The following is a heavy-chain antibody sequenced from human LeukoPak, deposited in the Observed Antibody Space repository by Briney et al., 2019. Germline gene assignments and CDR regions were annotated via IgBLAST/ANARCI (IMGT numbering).Heavy chain of an antibody. D-gene: IGHD6-13*01. Sequence: PGGSLRLSCAASGFPFSVSVMNWVRQVPGKGLEWVSGISSSGDNTYYADFVKGRFTISRDNHKNTLHLQMNGLRADDTAIYYCAKEGGYSSTWYWGQGALVTVSS. V-gene: IGHV3-23*01. CDR2: ISSSGDNT. CDR1: GFPFSVSV. J-gene: IGHJ4*02. CDR3: AKEGGYSSTWY.